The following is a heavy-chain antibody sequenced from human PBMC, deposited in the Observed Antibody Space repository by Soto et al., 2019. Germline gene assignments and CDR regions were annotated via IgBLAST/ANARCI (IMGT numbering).Heavy chain of an antibody. V-gene: IGHV3-30-3*01. J-gene: IGHJ4*02. D-gene: IGHD3-3*01. CDR1: GFTFSNYA. Sequence: PGGSLRLSCAASGFTFSNYAMHWVRQAPGKGLEWVAVISYDGGSEYYADSVKGRFTISRDNSKNTQYLQMNSLKREDTAVYYCARDGLKDFSSGYGVRFLDYWGQGTLVTVSS. CDR2: ISYDGGSE. CDR3: ARDGLKDFSSGYGVRFLDY.